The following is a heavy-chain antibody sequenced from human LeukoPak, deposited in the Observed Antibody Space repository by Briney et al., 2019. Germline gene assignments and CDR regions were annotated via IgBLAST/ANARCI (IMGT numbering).Heavy chain of an antibody. CDR1: GFTFSSYA. CDR2: ISYDGSNK. V-gene: IGHV3-30*04. Sequence: GSLRLSCAASGFTFSSYAMHWVRQAPGKGLEWVAVISYDGSNKYYSDSVKGRLTISRDQSKSTVYLQMTSLRAEDTAVFYCAKGTTDYDASDPLDFWGQGTLVTVSS. D-gene: IGHD3-16*01. CDR3: AKGTTDYDASDPLDF. J-gene: IGHJ4*02.